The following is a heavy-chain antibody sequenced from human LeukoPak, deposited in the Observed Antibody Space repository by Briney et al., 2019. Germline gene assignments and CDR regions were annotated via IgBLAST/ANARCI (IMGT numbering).Heavy chain of an antibody. CDR2: IKQDGSEK. V-gene: IGHV3-7*01. CDR1: GFSFSSYW. Sequence: GRSLRLSCGASGFSFSSYWMSWVRQAPGKGLEWVANIKQDGSEKYYMDSVKGRFTISRDNAKNSLYLQMNSLRAEDTAVYYCARDPYTYSGWGQGTLVTVSS. J-gene: IGHJ4*02. D-gene: IGHD3-16*01. CDR3: ARDPYTYSG.